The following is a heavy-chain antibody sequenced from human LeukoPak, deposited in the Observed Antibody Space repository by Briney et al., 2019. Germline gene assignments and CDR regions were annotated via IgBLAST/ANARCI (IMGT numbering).Heavy chain of an antibody. CDR3: TRDRGTDGPDQLDH. CDR2: ICSSGST. Sequence: SETLSLTCTVSGGSISSYCWIWVRQPAEKRLEWIGRICSSGSTIYNPSLKSRVAMSSDMSNNQFSLRLSSVTAADTAVYYCTRDRGTDGPDQLDHWGQGTLVTVSS. J-gene: IGHJ5*02. V-gene: IGHV4-4*07. CDR1: GGSISSYC. D-gene: IGHD3-10*01.